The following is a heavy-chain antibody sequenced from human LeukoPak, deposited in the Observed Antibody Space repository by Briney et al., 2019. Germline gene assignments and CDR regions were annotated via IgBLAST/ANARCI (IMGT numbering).Heavy chain of an antibody. V-gene: IGHV1-24*01. CDR1: GYTLTELS. CDR3: ATLNQGGSGTINWFDP. D-gene: IGHD3-10*01. J-gene: IGHJ5*02. CDR2: FDPEDGET. Sequence: ASVKVSCKVSGYTLTELSMHWVRQAPGKGLEWMGGFDPEDGETIYAQKFQGRVTMTEDTSTDTAYMELSSLRSEDTAVYYCATLNQGGSGTINWFDPWGQGTLVTVFS.